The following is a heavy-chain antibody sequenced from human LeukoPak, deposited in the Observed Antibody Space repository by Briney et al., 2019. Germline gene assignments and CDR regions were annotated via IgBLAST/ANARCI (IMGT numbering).Heavy chain of an antibody. D-gene: IGHD6-13*01. CDR3: ARHGVGAAAGSALDY. CDR2: ISAYNGNT. V-gene: IGHV1-18*01. CDR1: GYTFTSYG. Sequence: ASVTVSCKASGYTFTSYGSSGVRQAPGQGGEWMGWISAYNGNTNYAQNLQARVTMTTDTSTSTAYMELRSLRSDATAVYYCARHGVGAAAGSALDYWGQGTLVTVSS. J-gene: IGHJ4*02.